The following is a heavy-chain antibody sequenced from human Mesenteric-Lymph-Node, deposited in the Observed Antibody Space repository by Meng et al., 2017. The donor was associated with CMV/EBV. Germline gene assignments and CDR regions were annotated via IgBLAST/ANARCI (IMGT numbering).Heavy chain of an antibody. D-gene: IGHD1-20*01. CDR1: GFTFSSFA. CDR3: AKGHNSNWNYFDY. Sequence: GESLKISCAASGFTFSSFAMHWVRQAPGKGLEWVAFIRNDGSNKYYADSVEGRFTISRDNSKNTLYLQMNSLRAEDTAVYYCAKGHNSNWNYFDYWGQGTLVTVSS. CDR2: IRNDGSNK. J-gene: IGHJ4*02. V-gene: IGHV3-30*02.